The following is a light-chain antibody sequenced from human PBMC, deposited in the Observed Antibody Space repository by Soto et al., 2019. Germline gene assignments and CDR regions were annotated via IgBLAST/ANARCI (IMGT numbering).Light chain of an antibody. Sequence: DIQLTQSPSFLSASVGDRVTITCRASQGLNSYFALYQQKPGKAPKLLLYATSTLQSVFPSRFSGSGSGAEFTLTITRLQPEDIATYFCQQLNSDPVTFGGGTKVEIK. CDR3: QQLNSDPVT. J-gene: IGKJ4*01. CDR2: ATS. CDR1: QGLNSY. V-gene: IGKV1-9*01.